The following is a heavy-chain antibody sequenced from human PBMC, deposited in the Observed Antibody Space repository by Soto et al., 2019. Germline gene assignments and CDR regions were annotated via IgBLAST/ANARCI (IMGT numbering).Heavy chain of an antibody. Sequence: GGSLRLSCAAAGFTFSSYWMSWVRQAPGKGLEWVANVKPDGSEKWYVDSVKGRFTTSRDNAKNSLYLQMNSLRAEDTAVYYCVKDHGTAMVRGGLDSWGQGALVTVSS. J-gene: IGHJ4*02. V-gene: IGHV3-7*01. CDR2: VKPDGSEK. D-gene: IGHD3-10*01. CDR3: VKDHGTAMVRGGLDS. CDR1: GFTFSSYW.